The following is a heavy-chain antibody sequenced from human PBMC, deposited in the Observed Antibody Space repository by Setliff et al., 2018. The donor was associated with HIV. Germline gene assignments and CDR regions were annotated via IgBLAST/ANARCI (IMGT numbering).Heavy chain of an antibody. V-gene: IGHV4-31*03. D-gene: IGHD5-12*01. CDR1: SGPISNGGFY. J-gene: IGHJ3*02. Sequence: TLSLTCTVSSGPISNGGFYWSWIRHHPGKGLEWIGYIYYSGGTYYSPSLKSRVSMSIDTFKNQFSLNLTPVTAADTAVYYCARGIYRPWGGYSAFATDAFETWGQGTLVTVSS. CDR2: IYYSGGT. CDR3: ARGIYRPWGGYSAFATDAFET.